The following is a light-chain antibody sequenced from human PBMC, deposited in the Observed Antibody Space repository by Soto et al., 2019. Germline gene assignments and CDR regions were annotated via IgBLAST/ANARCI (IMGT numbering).Light chain of an antibody. CDR2: GAS. CDR1: QSVSSNY. V-gene: IGKV3-20*01. Sequence: EIVLTQSPGTLSLSPGERATLSCTASQSVSSNYLAWYQQKPGQAPRLLIYGASSRATGIPDRFSGSGSGTDFTLTISRLEPEDFVVYYCQQYGGSPRTFGQGTKVEIK. J-gene: IGKJ1*01. CDR3: QQYGGSPRT.